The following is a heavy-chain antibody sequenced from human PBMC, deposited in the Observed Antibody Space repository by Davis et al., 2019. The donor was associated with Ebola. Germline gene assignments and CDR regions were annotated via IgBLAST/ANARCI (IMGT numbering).Heavy chain of an antibody. J-gene: IGHJ4*02. CDR2: VYPGDSDT. V-gene: IGHV5-51*01. D-gene: IGHD3-10*01. CDR1: GYTFSNFW. Sequence: ESLKTPCKTSGYTFSNFWIGWVRQMPGRGLELMGIVYPGDSDTRYSPSFQGRVTISADESNSTAYLQWSSLKASDTAMYYCARGPRSYFRAGGDDYWGQGTLVTVSS. CDR3: ARGPRSYFRAGGDDY.